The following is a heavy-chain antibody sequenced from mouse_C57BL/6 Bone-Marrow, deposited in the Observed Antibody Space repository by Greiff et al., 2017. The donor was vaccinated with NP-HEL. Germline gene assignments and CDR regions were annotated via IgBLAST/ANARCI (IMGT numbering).Heavy chain of an antibody. CDR3: ARSPLFLRYWYCDV. Sequence: LQESGAELVRPGASVKMSCKASGYTFTSYNMHWVKQTPRQGLEWIGAISPGNGDTSSNPKFKGKATLTVDNSSSTAYMQLSILTSEDSAVYVCARSPLFLRYWYCDVWGTGTTVTVSS. J-gene: IGHJ1*03. CDR2: ISPGNGDT. D-gene: IGHD1-1*01. V-gene: IGHV1-12*01. CDR1: GYTFTSYN.